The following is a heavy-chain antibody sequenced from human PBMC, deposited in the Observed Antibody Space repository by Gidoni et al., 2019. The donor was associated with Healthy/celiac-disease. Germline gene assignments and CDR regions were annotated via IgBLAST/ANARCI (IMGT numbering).Heavy chain of an antibody. D-gene: IGHD6-13*01. CDR2: ISVSGGIT. J-gene: IGHJ5*02. V-gene: IGHV3-23*01. Sequence: EVELLESGGGLGQPGGARRLYGAASGVTFSGYAMSWGRRAPGKGLGWVSAISVSGGITYYADSVQGRFPISRDNSKNTLYLQMNSLRAEDTAVYYCAQGGSLQLTAASWGQGTLVTVSS. CDR3: AQGGSLQLTAAS. CDR1: GVTFSGYA.